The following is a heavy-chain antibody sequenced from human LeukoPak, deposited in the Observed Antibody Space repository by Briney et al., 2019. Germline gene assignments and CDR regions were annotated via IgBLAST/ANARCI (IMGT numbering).Heavy chain of an antibody. CDR1: GFTFSSYA. CDR3: AYYGHTFDY. D-gene: IGHD3-3*01. J-gene: IGHJ4*02. CDR2: IRYDGSKI. V-gene: IGHV3-30*02. Sequence: AGGSLRLSCAASGFTFSSYAMSWVRQTPGKGLQWVAFIRYDGSKIYYADSVKGRFTISRDNSKNTVYLQMNSLRPEDTAVYYCAYYGHTFDYWGQGTLVTVSS.